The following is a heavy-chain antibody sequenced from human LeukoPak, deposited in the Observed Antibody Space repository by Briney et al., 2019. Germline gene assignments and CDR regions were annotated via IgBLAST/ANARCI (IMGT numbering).Heavy chain of an antibody. CDR2: INHSGST. Sequence: SETLSLTCAVYGGSFSGYYWSWIRQPPGKGLEWIGEINHSGSTNYNPSLKSRVTISVDTSKNQFSLKLSSVTAADTAVYYCASAWGYDYWGQGTLATVSS. D-gene: IGHD7-27*01. J-gene: IGHJ4*02. CDR3: ASAWGYDY. CDR1: GGSFSGYY. V-gene: IGHV4-34*01.